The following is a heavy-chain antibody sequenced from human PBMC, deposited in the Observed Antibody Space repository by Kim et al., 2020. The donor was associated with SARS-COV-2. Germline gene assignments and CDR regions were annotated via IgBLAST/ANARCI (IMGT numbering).Heavy chain of an antibody. CDR2: ISGSGGST. Sequence: GGSLRLSCAASGITFSSYAMTWVRQAPGKGLGWVSSISGSGGSTYYADSVKGRFTISRDNSKNTLYLQMNRLRGEDTAVYYCTKGDNSKWYELHWGQGTLVTVSS. V-gene: IGHV3-23*01. CDR1: GITFSSYA. D-gene: IGHD6-13*01. CDR3: TKGDNSKWYELH. J-gene: IGHJ4*02.